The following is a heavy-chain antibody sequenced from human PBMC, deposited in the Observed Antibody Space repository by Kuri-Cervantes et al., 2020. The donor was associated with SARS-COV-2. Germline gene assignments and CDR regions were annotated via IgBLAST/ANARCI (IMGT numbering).Heavy chain of an antibody. D-gene: IGHD3-3*01. J-gene: IGHJ4*02. CDR2: IRSKAYGGTT. CDR1: GFTFGDYA. V-gene: IGHV3-49*04. Sequence: GGSLRLSCTASGFTFGDYAMSWVRQAPGKGLEWVGFIRSKAYGGTTEYAASVKGRFTISRDDSKSIAYLQMNSLKTEDTAVYYCTRDDFWGGYLNYWGQGTLVTVSS. CDR3: TRDDFWGGYLNY.